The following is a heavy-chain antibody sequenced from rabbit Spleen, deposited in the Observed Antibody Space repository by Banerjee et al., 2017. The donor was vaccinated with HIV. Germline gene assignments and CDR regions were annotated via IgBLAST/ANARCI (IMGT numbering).Heavy chain of an antibody. CDR3: VRGYDDYGDYTRLDL. Sequence: ELVESGGGLVQAGESLKLSCKASGIDFSSYAMIWVRQAPGKGLEWIAYIYPSFGVTNYANSVKGRFTISSDSAQNTVFLQMTSLTASDTATYFCVRGYDDYGDYTRLDLWGQG. D-gene: IGHD2-1*01. CDR2: IYPSFGVT. CDR1: GIDFSSYA. J-gene: IGHJ3*01. V-gene: IGHV1S47*01.